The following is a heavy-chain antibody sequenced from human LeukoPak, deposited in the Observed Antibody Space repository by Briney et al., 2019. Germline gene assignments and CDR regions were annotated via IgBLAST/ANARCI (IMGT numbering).Heavy chain of an antibody. V-gene: IGHV3-7*03. Sequence: PGGSLSLSCAASGFTFSTYWTGWVRQPPGKGLEWVSNINQDGSERYYVDCVKCRFTISRENAKNSLYLQMNRLRADDTALYYCAKDIRVDYYGSAKNNMDVWGQGTTVTVSS. D-gene: IGHD3-10*01. CDR3: AKDIRVDYYGSAKNNMDV. J-gene: IGHJ6*02. CDR1: GFTFSTYW. CDR2: INQDGSER.